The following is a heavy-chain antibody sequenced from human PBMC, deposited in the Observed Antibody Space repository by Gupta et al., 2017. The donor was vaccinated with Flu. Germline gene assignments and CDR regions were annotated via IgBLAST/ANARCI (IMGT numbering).Heavy chain of an antibody. Sequence: QVQLVESGAGVVQHGGSLTLYWAPSGLTFLCYGIPWVRQAPGKGLEWVAVISYDGSNKYYADSVKGRFTISRDNSKNTLYLKMNGLRAEDTAVYYCAKADVLLSYFDYWGQGTLVTVSS. V-gene: IGHV3-30*18. CDR3: AKADVLLSYFDY. J-gene: IGHJ4*02. D-gene: IGHD3-10*01. CDR1: GLTFLCYG. CDR2: ISYDGSNK.